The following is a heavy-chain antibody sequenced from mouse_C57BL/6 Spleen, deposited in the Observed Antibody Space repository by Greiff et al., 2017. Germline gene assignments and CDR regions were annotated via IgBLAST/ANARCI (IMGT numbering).Heavy chain of an antibody. CDR3: ARNRPYNYYAMDY. CDR2: IDPSDSET. CDR1: GYTFTSYW. Sequence: QVQLQQPGAELVRPGSSVKLSCKASGYTFTSYWMHWVKQRPIQGLEWIGNIDPSDSETHYNQKFKDKATLTVDKSSSTAYMQLSSLTSEDSAVYYCARNRPYNYYAMDYWGQGTSVTVSS. J-gene: IGHJ4*01. V-gene: IGHV1-52*01.